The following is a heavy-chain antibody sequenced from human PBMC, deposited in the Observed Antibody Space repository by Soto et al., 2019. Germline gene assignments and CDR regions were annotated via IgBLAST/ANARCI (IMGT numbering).Heavy chain of an antibody. CDR1: GFTVSSNY. D-gene: IGHD1-26*01. Sequence: EVQLVESGGGLVQPGGSLRLSCAASGFTVSSNYMSWVRQAPGKGLEWVSVIYSGGSTYYADSVKGRFTISRDNSKNTLYLQRNGLRAEDTAVYYCARAQVGAATEYFQHWGQGNLVTVSS. CDR3: ARAQVGAATEYFQH. V-gene: IGHV3-66*01. J-gene: IGHJ1*01. CDR2: IYSGGST.